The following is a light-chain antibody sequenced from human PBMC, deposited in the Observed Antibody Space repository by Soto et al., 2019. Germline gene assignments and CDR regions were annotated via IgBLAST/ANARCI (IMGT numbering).Light chain of an antibody. CDR2: GAS. CDR3: HHYGSSPLT. V-gene: IGKV3-20*01. CDR1: RSVTNNY. Sequence: EIVLTQSPGTLSLSPGERATLSCRASRSVTNNYVAWYQRKPGQAPRLLIYGASSRATDNPGRFSGTGSGTEFSHTITSMEPEDFAVYYCHHYGSSPLTFGQGTKVEI. J-gene: IGKJ1*01.